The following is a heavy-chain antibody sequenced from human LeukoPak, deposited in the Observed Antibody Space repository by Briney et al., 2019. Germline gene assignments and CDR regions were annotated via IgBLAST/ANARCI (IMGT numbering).Heavy chain of an antibody. D-gene: IGHD3-9*01. J-gene: IGHJ4*02. CDR1: GVTFSNAW. V-gene: IGHV3-15*01. CDR3: TTGDYDSLTGYLSLDY. CDR2: IKSKTDGGTT. Sequence: GGSLRLSCAASGVTFSNAWMSWVRQAPGKGREWVGRIKSKTDGGTTAYAAPVKGRFTISRDDSKNTLYLQMNSLKTQNTAVYYGTTGDYDSLTGYLSLDYWGQGTLVTVSS.